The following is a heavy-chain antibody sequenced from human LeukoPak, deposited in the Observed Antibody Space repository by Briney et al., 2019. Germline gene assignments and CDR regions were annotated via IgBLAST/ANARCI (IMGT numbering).Heavy chain of an antibody. CDR2: IYYSGST. CDR1: GGSISSSSYY. V-gene: IGHV4-39*01. D-gene: IGHD3-3*01. Sequence: ASETLSLTCTVSGGSISSSSYYWGWIRQPPGKGLEWIGSIYYSGSTYYNPSLKSRVTISVDTSKNQFSLKLSSVTAADTAVYYCARGRVNDFWSGYYLIDYWGQGTXVTVSS. CDR3: ARGRVNDFWSGYYLIDY. J-gene: IGHJ4*02.